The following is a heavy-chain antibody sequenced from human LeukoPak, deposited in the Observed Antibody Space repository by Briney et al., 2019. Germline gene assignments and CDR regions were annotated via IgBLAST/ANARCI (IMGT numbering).Heavy chain of an antibody. CDR3: AREGSCGGDCYSVDY. CDR1: GGSISSYY. Sequence: SETLSLTCTVSGGSISSYYWSWIRQPAGKGLEWIGRIYTSGSTNYNPSLKSRVTMSVDTSKNQFSLKLSSVTAADTAVYYCAREGSCGGDCYSVDYWGQGTLVTLSS. D-gene: IGHD2-21*02. V-gene: IGHV4-4*07. CDR2: IYTSGST. J-gene: IGHJ4*02.